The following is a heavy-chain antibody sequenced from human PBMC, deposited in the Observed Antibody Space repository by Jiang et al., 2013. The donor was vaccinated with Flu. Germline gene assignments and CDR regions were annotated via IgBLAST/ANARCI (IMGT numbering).Heavy chain of an antibody. CDR3: ARFGASGMDV. Sequence: GPGLVKPSETLSLTCTVSGGSISSYYWSWIRQPPGKGLEWIGYIYYSGSTNYNPSLKSRVTISVDTSKNQFSLKLSSVTAADTAVYYCARFGASGMDVWGQGTTVTVSS. CDR2: IYYSGST. D-gene: IGHD1-26*01. J-gene: IGHJ6*02. V-gene: IGHV4-59*01. CDR1: GGSISSYY.